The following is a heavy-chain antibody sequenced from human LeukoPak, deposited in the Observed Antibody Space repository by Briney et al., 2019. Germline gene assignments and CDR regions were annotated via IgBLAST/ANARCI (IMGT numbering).Heavy chain of an antibody. CDR2: IHYSGNT. V-gene: IGHV4-61*08. CDR3: ASRVAAAVKGAFDI. J-gene: IGHJ3*02. D-gene: IGHD6-13*01. CDR1: GGSVISGGYY. Sequence: PSETLSLTCTVSGGSVISGGYYWSWIRQPPRKGLEWVGYIHYSGNTNYNPSLMSRVTISVDTSKNQFSLRLSSVTAADTAVYYSASRVAAAVKGAFDIWGQGTMVTVSS.